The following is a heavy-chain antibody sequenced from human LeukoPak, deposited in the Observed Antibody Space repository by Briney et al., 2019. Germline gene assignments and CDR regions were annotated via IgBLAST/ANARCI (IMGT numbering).Heavy chain of an antibody. CDR3: ARVWRELPPHHWYFDL. V-gene: IGHV3-30-3*01. J-gene: IGHJ2*01. D-gene: IGHD1-26*01. CDR2: IYYDGSNK. Sequence: AGGPLRLSCAASRFTFSSYVIHWVRQAPGKGLEWVAFIYYDGSNKYYADSVKGKGRFTISRDNSKNTLYLQMNSLRAEDTAVYYCARVWRELPPHHWYFDLWGRGTLVTVSS. CDR1: RFTFSSYV.